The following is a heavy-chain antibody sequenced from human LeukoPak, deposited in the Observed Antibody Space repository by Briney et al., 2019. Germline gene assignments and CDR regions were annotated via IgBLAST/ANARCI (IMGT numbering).Heavy chain of an antibody. CDR2: FDPEDGET. CDR1: GYTLTELS. D-gene: IGHD6-13*01. CDR3: ATELAQSEDSWRGAFDI. Sequence: ASVKVSCKVSGYTLTELSMHWVRQAPGKGLEWMGGFDPEDGETIYAQKFQGRVTMTEDTSTDTAYMELSSLRSEDTAVYYCATELAQSEDSWRGAFDIWGQGTMVTVSS. J-gene: IGHJ3*02. V-gene: IGHV1-24*01.